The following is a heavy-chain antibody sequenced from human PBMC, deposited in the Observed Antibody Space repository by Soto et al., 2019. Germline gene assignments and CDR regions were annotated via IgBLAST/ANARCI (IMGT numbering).Heavy chain of an antibody. CDR2: ISYDGSNT. CDR3: AKDRGSYFDY. Sequence: QVQLVESGGGVVQPGRSLRLTCAASGFTFSTYGMHWVRQAPGKGLERVAVISYDGSNTYYADSVKGRFTISRDNSKNTLYLQMNSLRAEDTAVFYCAKDRGSYFDYWGQGTLVTVSS. V-gene: IGHV3-30*18. J-gene: IGHJ4*02. D-gene: IGHD1-26*01. CDR1: GFTFSTYG.